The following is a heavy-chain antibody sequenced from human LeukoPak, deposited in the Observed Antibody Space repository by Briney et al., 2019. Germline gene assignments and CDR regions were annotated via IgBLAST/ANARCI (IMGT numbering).Heavy chain of an antibody. Sequence: GGSLRLSCAASGFTFSNYAMSWVRQAPGKGLEWVSGISGSGGDTYYADSVKGRFTISRDNSKNTLYLQMNSLRAEDTAVYYCAKDLRGNGYYMDVWGKGTTVTVSS. CDR2: ISGSGGDT. V-gene: IGHV3-23*01. CDR1: GFTFSNYA. CDR3: AKDLRGNGYYMDV. D-gene: IGHD2-8*01. J-gene: IGHJ6*03.